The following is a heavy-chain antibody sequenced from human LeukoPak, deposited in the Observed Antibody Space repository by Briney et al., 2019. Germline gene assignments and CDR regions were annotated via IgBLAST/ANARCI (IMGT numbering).Heavy chain of an antibody. CDR2: IYYSGST. CDR1: GGSISSSSYY. Sequence: SETLSLTCTVSGGSISSSSYYWGWIRQPPGNGLEWIGSIYYSGSTYYNPSLKSRVTISVDTSKNQFSLKLSSVTAADTAVYYCARHSAASSSWRLYGGDSWGQGTLVTVSS. J-gene: IGHJ4*02. V-gene: IGHV4-39*01. CDR3: ARHSAASSSWRLYGGDS. D-gene: IGHD6-13*01.